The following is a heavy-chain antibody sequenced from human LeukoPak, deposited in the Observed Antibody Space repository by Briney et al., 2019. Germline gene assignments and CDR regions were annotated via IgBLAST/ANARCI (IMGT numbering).Heavy chain of an antibody. D-gene: IGHD4-17*01. Sequence: MSSETLSLTCTVSGGSISSYYWSWIRQPPGKGLEWIGYIYTSGSTNYNPSLKSRVTISVDTSKNQFSLKLSSVTAADTAVYYCAREGKAVKRDAFDIWGQGTMVTVSS. CDR1: GGSISSYY. CDR3: AREGKAVKRDAFDI. CDR2: IYTSGST. V-gene: IGHV4-4*08. J-gene: IGHJ3*02.